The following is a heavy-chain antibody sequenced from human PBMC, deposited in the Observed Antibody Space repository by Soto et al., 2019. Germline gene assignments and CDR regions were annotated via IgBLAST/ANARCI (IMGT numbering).Heavy chain of an antibody. CDR3: ARERFGPLHGLVDV. CDR1: GGSISSYY. D-gene: IGHD3-10*01. CDR2: VHHSWGS. V-gene: IGHV4-59*08. Sequence: QVQLQESGPGLVKPSETLSLSCTVSGGSISSYYWSWFRQSPGKRMEWIGYVHHSWGSSYNPSLPSAAAIPLNTPECAYSLKVAYVTATATAVYSSARERFGPLHGLVDVWGQGTTVTVSS. J-gene: IGHJ6*02.